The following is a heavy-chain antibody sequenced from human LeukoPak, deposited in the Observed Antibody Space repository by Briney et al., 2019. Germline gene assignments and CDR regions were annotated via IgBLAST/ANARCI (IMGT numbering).Heavy chain of an antibody. CDR2: SYYSGNT. CDR1: GYSIYRGYY. D-gene: IGHD2-2*01. J-gene: IGHJ3*01. CDR3: VGYCSSTWCYDRDALDV. V-gene: IGHV4-38-2*01. Sequence: SETLSLTCSVSGYSIYRGYYWGWIRQSPGKALEWIGSSYYSGNTYYNPSLKSRVTISVDTSKNQFSLKLSSVTAADTAVYYCVGYCSSTWCYDRDALDVWGQGTMVTVSS.